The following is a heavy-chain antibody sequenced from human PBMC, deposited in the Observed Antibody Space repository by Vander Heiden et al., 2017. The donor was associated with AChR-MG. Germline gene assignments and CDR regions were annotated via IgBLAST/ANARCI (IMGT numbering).Heavy chain of an antibody. Sequence: QVQLQESGPGLVKPSETLSLTCTVPGGSISSYYWSWIRQPPGKGLEWIGYIYYSGSTNYNPSLKSRVTISVDTSKNQFSLKLSSVTAADTAVYYCASLGDYRGLDYWGQGTLVTVSS. V-gene: IGHV4-59*01. CDR1: GGSISSYY. J-gene: IGHJ4*02. D-gene: IGHD4-17*01. CDR2: IYYSGST. CDR3: ASLGDYRGLDY.